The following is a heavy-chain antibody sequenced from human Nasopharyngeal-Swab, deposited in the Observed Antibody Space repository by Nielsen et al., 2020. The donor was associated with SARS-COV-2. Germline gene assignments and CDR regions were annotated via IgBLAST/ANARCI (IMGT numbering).Heavy chain of an antibody. Sequence: WIRQPPGKGLEWVALISYDGNENYYADSLKGRFTTSRDNAKNALYLQVNSLRSEDTAVYYCAFGAFYFDHWGQGTLVTVSS. V-gene: IGHV3-30*03. CDR3: AFGAFYFDH. D-gene: IGHD3-3*01. J-gene: IGHJ4*02. CDR2: ISYDGNEN.